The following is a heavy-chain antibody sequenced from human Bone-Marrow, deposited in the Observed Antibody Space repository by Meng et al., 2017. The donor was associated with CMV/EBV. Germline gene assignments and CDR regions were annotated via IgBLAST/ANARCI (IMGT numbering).Heavy chain of an antibody. J-gene: IGHJ4*02. V-gene: IGHV3-30*02. Sequence: GESLKISCAASGFTFSSYGMHWVRQAPGKGLEWVAVIWYDGSNKYYADSVKGRFTISRDNSKNTLHLQMNRLRPEDTAVYYCAKGEYNSPSLLDYWGQGTLVTVSS. CDR3: AKGEYNSPSLLDY. CDR2: IWYDGSNK. D-gene: IGHD6-6*01. CDR1: GFTFSSYG.